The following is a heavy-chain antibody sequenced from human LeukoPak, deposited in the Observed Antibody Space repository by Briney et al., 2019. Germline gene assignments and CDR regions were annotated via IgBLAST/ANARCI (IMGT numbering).Heavy chain of an antibody. D-gene: IGHD1-20*01. CDR2: INPNSGVT. V-gene: IGHV1-2*02. Sequence: ASVKVSCKASGYTFIGYYMHWVRQAPGQGLEWMGWINPNSGVTNYAQKFQGRVTMTRDTSISTAYMELTSLRSDDTAVYYCARESITGAFDYWGQGTLVTVSS. J-gene: IGHJ4*02. CDR1: GYTFIGYY. CDR3: ARESITGAFDY.